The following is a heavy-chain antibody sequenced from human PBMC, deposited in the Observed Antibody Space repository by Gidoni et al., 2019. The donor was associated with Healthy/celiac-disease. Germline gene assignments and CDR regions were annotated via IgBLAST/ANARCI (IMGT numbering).Heavy chain of an antibody. D-gene: IGHD1-26*01. CDR1: GGSISSGSYD. CDR3: ARADSGSYYAFDI. CDR2: IYTSGST. J-gene: IGHJ3*02. Sequence: QVQLQESGPGLVKPSQTLYLTCTVSGGSISSGSYDWSWIRQPAGKGLEWIGRIYTSGSTNYNPSLKSRVTISVDTSKNQFSLKLSSVTAADTAVYYCARADSGSYYAFDIWGQGTMVTVSS. V-gene: IGHV4-61*02.